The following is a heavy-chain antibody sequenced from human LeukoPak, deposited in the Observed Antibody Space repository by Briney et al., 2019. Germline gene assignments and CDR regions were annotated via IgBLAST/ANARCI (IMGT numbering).Heavy chain of an antibody. CDR1: GGSFSGYY. J-gene: IGHJ6*02. Sequence: SETLSLTCAVYGGSFSGYYWSWIRQPPGKGLEWIGEINHSGSTNYNPSLKSRVTISVDTSKNQFSLKLSSVTAADTAVYYCARGPVRITMIVVVRGSYGMDVWGQGTTVIVSS. CDR3: ARGPVRITMIVVVRGSYGMDV. CDR2: INHSGST. D-gene: IGHD3-22*01. V-gene: IGHV4-34*01.